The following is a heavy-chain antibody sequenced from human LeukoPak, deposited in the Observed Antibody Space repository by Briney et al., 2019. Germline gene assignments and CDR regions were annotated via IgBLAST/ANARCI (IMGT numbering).Heavy chain of an antibody. CDR3: ARDMPFGVY. Sequence: GGSLRLSCAASGFTFSNYWMRWVRQAPGKGLEWVANIKQDGSEKNYVDSVKGRFTISRDNAKNSLYLQMNSLRAEDTAVYYCARDMPFGVYWGQGTLVTVSS. J-gene: IGHJ4*02. D-gene: IGHD3-16*01. CDR1: GFTFSNYW. V-gene: IGHV3-7*03. CDR2: IKQDGSEK.